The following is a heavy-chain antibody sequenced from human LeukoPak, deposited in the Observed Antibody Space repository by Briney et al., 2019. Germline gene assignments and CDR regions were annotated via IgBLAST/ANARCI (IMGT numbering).Heavy chain of an antibody. V-gene: IGHV3-21*01. Sequence: PGGSLRLSCAASGFTFSSYSMNWARQAPGKGLEWVSSVSSRSTYIYYADSVKGRFTISRDNAKNSLYLQMNSLRAEDTAVYYCARIHIAVAGLTDSWGQGTLVTVSS. J-gene: IGHJ4*02. CDR1: GFTFSSYS. D-gene: IGHD6-19*01. CDR2: VSSRSTYI. CDR3: ARIHIAVAGLTDS.